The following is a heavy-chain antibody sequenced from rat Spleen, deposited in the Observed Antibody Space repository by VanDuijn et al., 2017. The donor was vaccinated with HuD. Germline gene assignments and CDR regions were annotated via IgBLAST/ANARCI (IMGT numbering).Heavy chain of an antibody. J-gene: IGHJ2*01. Sequence: EVQLVESGGGLVQPGRSLKLSCAASGFTFSKYGMNWVRQAPTKGVEWVATISNDGTSTFYRDSVKGRFTISRDNAKSTLYLQMDSLRSEDTATYYCARPRHNSGYAWFAYWGQGVMVTVSS. CDR3: ARPRHNSGYAWFAY. D-gene: IGHD4-3*01. CDR1: GFTFSKYG. CDR2: ISNDGTST. V-gene: IGHV5-29*01.